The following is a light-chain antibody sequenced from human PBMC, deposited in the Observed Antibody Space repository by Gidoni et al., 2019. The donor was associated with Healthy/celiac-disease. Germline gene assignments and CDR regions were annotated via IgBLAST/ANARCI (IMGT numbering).Light chain of an antibody. J-gene: IGLJ1*01. CDR1: HSDVGGYDY. Sequence: QSALTQPASVSGSPGQSITISCTGTHSDVGGYDYVSWYQHHPDKAPKIMIYEVSNRPSGVSNRFSGSKSGNTASLTISGLQAEDEAVYYCSSYTSSSTYVFGTGTKVTVL. V-gene: IGLV2-14*01. CDR3: SSYTSSSTYV. CDR2: EVS.